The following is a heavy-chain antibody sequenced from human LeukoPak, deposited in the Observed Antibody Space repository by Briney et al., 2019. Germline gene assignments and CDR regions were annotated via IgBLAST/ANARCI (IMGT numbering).Heavy chain of an antibody. CDR3: AKDLPGYDSSGYYYQLNYFDY. Sequence: GGSLRLSCAASGFTFSSYAMSWVRQAPGKGLEWVSAISGSGGSTYYADSVKGRFTISRDNSKNTLYLQMNSLRAEDTAVYYCAKDLPGYDSSGYYYQLNYFDYWGQGTLVTVSS. CDR1: GFTFSSYA. D-gene: IGHD3-22*01. J-gene: IGHJ4*02. CDR2: ISGSGGST. V-gene: IGHV3-23*01.